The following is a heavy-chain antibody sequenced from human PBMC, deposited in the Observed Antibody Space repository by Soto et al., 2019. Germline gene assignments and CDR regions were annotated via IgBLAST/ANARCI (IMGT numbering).Heavy chain of an antibody. CDR2: INHSGST. D-gene: IGHD3-3*01. CDR1: GGSISSSGYY. CDR3: ARTTQELYDFWSGYYNSMEYFDY. Sequence: SETLSLTCTVSGGSISSSGYYWSWIRQPPGKGLEWIGEINHSGSTNYNPSLKSRVTISVDTSKNQFSLKLSSVTAADTAVYYCARTTQELYDFWSGYYNSMEYFDYWGQGTLVTVSS. V-gene: IGHV4-39*07. J-gene: IGHJ4*02.